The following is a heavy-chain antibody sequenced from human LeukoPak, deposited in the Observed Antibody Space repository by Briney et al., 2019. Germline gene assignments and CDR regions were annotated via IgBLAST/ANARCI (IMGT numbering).Heavy chain of an antibody. D-gene: IGHD3-22*01. CDR3: ARGLFLSGYLDAFDI. Sequence: GVAHRLSCPDCRCTLNKKYIPGVRQAAAQGVEGVSLIYNDGRTYYADSMKGRCTISRDNLKNVLYLQMNRLKVEDTALYYCARGLFLSGYLDAFDIWGQGTVVTVSS. J-gene: IGHJ3*02. V-gene: IGHV3-66*01. CDR1: RCTLNKKY. CDR2: IYNDGRT.